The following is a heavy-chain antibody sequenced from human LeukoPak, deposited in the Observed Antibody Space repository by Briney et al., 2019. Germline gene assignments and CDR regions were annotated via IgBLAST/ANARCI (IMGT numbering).Heavy chain of an antibody. CDR3: ATECSGGSCYRWDI. Sequence: GASVKVSCKVSGYTLAKLSMHWVRQAPGKGLEWMGGFDPEDGETIYAQKFQGRVTMTEDTSTDTAYVELSSLRSEDTAVYYCATECSGGSCYRWDIWGQGTMVTVSS. CDR2: FDPEDGET. V-gene: IGHV1-24*01. D-gene: IGHD2-15*01. J-gene: IGHJ3*02. CDR1: GYTLAKLS.